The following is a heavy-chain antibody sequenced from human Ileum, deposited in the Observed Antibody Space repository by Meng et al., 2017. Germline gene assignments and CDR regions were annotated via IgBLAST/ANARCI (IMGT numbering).Heavy chain of an antibody. CDR2: FHPGSGA. J-gene: IGHJ4*02. Sequence: VQRQASGPGLVKASGILSLTCDVSGGSISSGTWWSWVRQPPGKGLQWIGEFHPGSGATYNPSLKARVTISVDTSMQQFSLQLTSVTAADTAVYYCAKNGAYCLESWGQGTLVTVSS. CDR3: AKNGAYCLES. D-gene: IGHD2-21*01. V-gene: IGHV4-4*02. CDR1: GGSISSGTW.